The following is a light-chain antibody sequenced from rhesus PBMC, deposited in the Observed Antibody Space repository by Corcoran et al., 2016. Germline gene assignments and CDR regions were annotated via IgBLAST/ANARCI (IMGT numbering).Light chain of an antibody. CDR2: YAT. CDR1: QGISSY. V-gene: IGKV1-25*01. Sequence: DIQMTQSPSSMSASVGDRVTITCRASQGISSYLAWYQQKPGKALKLLLYYATTLQSGVPSRFSGSGSGTEITLTSSSLQPEDFATDYWQQYNSLPWTFGQGTKVEIK. J-gene: IGKJ1*01. CDR3: QQYNSLPWT.